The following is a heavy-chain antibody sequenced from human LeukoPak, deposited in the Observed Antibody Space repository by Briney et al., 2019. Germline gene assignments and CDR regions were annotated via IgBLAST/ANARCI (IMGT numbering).Heavy chain of an antibody. CDR2: MNPNSGNT. Sequence: ASVKVSCKASGYTFTSYDINWVRQATGQGLEWMGWMNPNSGNTGYAQKFQGRVTMTRNTSISTAYMELSRLRSDDTAVYYCARSIAVAGTSNAAGYWGQGTLVTVSS. CDR3: ARSIAVAGTSNAAGY. J-gene: IGHJ4*02. V-gene: IGHV1-8*01. D-gene: IGHD6-19*01. CDR1: GYTFTSYD.